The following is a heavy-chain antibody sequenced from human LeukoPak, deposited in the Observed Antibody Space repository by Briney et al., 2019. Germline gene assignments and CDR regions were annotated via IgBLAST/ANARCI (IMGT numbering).Heavy chain of an antibody. D-gene: IGHD5-18*01. CDR2: INTNTGNP. CDR1: GYTFTGYY. J-gene: IGHJ4*02. CDR3: AREDLRGFSYGSDY. V-gene: IGHV7-4-1*02. Sequence: ASVKVSCKASGYTFTGYYMHWVREAPGQGLEWMGWINTNTGNPTHAQGFTGRFVFSLDTSVSTAYLQISSLKAEDTAVYYCAREDLRGFSYGSDYWGQGTLVTVSS.